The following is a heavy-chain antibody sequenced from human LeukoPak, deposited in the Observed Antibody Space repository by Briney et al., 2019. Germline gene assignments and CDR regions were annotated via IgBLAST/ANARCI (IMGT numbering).Heavy chain of an antibody. CDR2: ISYDGSNK. CDR3: ARDNRHYFDY. Sequence: GGSLRLSCAASGFTFSSYAMHWVRQAPGKGLEWVAVISYDGSNKYYADSVKGRFSISRDNSKNTLYLQMNSLRAEDTAVYYCARDNRHYFDYWGQGTLVTVSS. V-gene: IGHV3-30-3*01. J-gene: IGHJ4*02. CDR1: GFTFSSYA.